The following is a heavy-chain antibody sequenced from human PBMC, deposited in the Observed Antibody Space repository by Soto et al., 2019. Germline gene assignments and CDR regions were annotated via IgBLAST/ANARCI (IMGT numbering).Heavy chain of an antibody. CDR2: IYYTGST. J-gene: IGHJ3*02. D-gene: IGHD2-8*01. Sequence: ASETLSLTCTVSGGSISRYYWTWIRQSPGKGLEWIGNIYYTGSTNYSPSLKSRVTISLDTSKNQFSLKLRSVTAADTAVYYCARANYFDIWGQGTMVTVSS. V-gene: IGHV4-59*01. CDR3: ARANYFDI. CDR1: GGSISRYY.